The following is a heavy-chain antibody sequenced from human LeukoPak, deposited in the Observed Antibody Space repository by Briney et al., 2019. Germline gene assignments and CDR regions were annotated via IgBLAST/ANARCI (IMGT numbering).Heavy chain of an antibody. CDR2: TYYRSKWYN. J-gene: IGHJ6*03. CDR1: GDSVSSNSAA. Sequence: SQTLSLTCAISGDSVSSNSAAWNWIRRSPSRGLEWLGRTYYRSKWYNDYAVSVKSRITINPDTSKNQFSLQLNSVTPEDTAVYYYAREDYYYYYMDVWGKGTTVTVSS. CDR3: AREDYYYYYMDV. V-gene: IGHV6-1*01.